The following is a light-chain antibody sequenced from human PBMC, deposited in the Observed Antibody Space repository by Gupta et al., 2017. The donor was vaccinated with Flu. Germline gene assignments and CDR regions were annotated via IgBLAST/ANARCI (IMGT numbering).Light chain of an antibody. CDR3: SSYAGSSRTFV. CDR1: DIGEYQS. J-gene: IGLJ1*01. Sequence: DIGEYQSAAWYQKVAGKAPRLIIYEVSERPSGVPDRFSGSRSGNTASLIVSGLQTEDEADYYCSSYAGSSRTFVFGTGTAITVL. CDR2: EVS. V-gene: IGLV2-8*01.